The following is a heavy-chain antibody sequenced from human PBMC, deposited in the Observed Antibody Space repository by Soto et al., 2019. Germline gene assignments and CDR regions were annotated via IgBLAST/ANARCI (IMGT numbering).Heavy chain of an antibody. V-gene: IGHV4-59*01. CDR2: IYYSGST. CDR3: ARGTAGRDKYGMDV. J-gene: IGHJ6*02. Sequence: KASETLSLTCTVSGGSISSYYWSWIRQPPGKGLEWIGYIYYSGSTNYNPSLKSRVTISVDTSKNQFSLKLSSVTAADTAVYYCARGTAGRDKYGMDVWGQGTTVTVSS. D-gene: IGHD2-21*02. CDR1: GGSISSYY.